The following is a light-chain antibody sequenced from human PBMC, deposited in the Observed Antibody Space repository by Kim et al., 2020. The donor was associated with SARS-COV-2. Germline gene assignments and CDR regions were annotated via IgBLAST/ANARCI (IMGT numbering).Light chain of an antibody. CDR2: DSS. CDR3: QQGSNWPLT. V-gene: IGKV3-11*01. Sequence: LSPGVRATLSCRASQSVTPFLAWYQKKPGQAPRLLIYDSSNRATGIPARFSGSGSGTDFTLTISNLEAEDFAVYYCQQGSNWPLTFGGGTKVDIK. J-gene: IGKJ4*01. CDR1: QSVTPF.